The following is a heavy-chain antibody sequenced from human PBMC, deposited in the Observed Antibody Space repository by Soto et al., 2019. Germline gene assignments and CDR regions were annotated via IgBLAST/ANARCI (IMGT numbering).Heavy chain of an antibody. CDR1: GFTFSNAW. Sequence: GGSLRLSCAASGFTFSNAWMSWVRQAPGKGLEWVGRIKSKTDGGTTDYAAPVKGRFTISRDDSKNTLYLQMNSLKTEDTAVYYCTTVFVDSGSGSYYKVWGQGTLVTVSS. J-gene: IGHJ4*02. V-gene: IGHV3-15*01. D-gene: IGHD3-10*01. CDR2: IKSKTDGGTT. CDR3: TTVFVDSGSGSYYKV.